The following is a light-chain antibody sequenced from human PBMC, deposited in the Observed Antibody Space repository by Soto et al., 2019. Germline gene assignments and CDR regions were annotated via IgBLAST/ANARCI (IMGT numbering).Light chain of an antibody. Sequence: HSVLTQPPSVSGAPGQRVTISCTGSSSNIGAGYDVHWYQQLPGTAPKLLIYGNSNRPSGVPDRFSGSKSGTSASLAITGLQAEDEADYYCQSYDSSLSGPNWVFGGGTKVTVL. CDR2: GNS. J-gene: IGLJ3*02. CDR3: QSYDSSLSGPNWV. CDR1: SSNIGAGYD. V-gene: IGLV1-40*01.